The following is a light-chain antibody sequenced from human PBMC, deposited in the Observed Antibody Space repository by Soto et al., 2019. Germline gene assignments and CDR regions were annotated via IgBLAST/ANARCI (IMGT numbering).Light chain of an antibody. CDR2: EES. Sequence: DIHLTQAPSVLSASVGDRVTITCRPSQAVPNNMAWYQQKPGKPPKLLIYEESTLHSGVPSRFSGRKSGTQFTLTIDNLQPEDFATYYCQQVKTYPRTFGGGTKVDIK. CDR3: QQVKTYPRT. J-gene: IGKJ4*01. V-gene: IGKV1-9*01. CDR1: QAVPNN.